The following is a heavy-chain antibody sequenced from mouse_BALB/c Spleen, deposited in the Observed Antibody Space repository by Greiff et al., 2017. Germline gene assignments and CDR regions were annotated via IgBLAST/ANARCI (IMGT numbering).Heavy chain of an antibody. V-gene: IGHV1S135*01. CDR2: IDPFNGGT. D-gene: IGHD2-2*01. J-gene: IGHJ4*01. Sequence: EVQLQQSGPELVKPGASVKISCKASGYSFTSYYMHWVKQSHGKSLEWIGYIDPFNGGTSYNQKFKGKATLTVDKSSSTAYMHLSSLTSEDSAVYYCARWLDAMDYWGQGTSVTVSS. CDR1: GYSFTSYY. CDR3: ARWLDAMDY.